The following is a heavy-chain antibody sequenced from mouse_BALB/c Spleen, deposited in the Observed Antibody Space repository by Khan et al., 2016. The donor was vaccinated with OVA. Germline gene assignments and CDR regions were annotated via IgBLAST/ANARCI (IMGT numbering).Heavy chain of an antibody. CDR3: ARTPYFSYVLDN. J-gene: IGHJ4*01. D-gene: IGHD2-10*01. CDR1: GHTFTKFG. CDR2: INTYTGEP. Sequence: QVQLKQSGPEVKKPGETVKISCKASGHTFTKFGMNWVKQAPGKGLKWMGWINTYTGEPTYADDFNGRFAFSLETSASTAYLQINNLKNEDTATYVCARTPYFSYVLDNWGQGTSVTVSS. V-gene: IGHV9-3-1*01.